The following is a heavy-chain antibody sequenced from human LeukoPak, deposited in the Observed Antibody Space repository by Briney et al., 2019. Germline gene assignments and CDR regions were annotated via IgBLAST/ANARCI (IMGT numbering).Heavy chain of an antibody. CDR2: ISAYNGNT. CDR1: GYTFSSYG. Sequence: ASVKVSCKASGYTFSSYGISWVRQAPGQGLEWMGWISAYNGNTNYAQKVQGRVTMTTDTSTSTAYMELRGLRSDDTAVYYCATTVYFDNYFGSAYFSPFDYWGQGTLDTVSS. D-gene: IGHD3-22*01. CDR3: ATTVYFDNYFGSAYFSPFDY. J-gene: IGHJ4*02. V-gene: IGHV1-18*01.